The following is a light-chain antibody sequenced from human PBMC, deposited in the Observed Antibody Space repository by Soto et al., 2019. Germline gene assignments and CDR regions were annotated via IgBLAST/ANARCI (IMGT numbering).Light chain of an antibody. CDR2: YDG. J-gene: IGLJ2*01. V-gene: IGLV3-21*04. Sequence: SYELTQAPSVSVAPGKTASITCGGTNIGSTSVHWYQQKPGQAPVLVIYYDGDRPSGIPERFSGSKSGNTATLTIRSVEAGDEADFYCQVWDSSSDLVVFGGGTQLTVL. CDR1: NIGSTS. CDR3: QVWDSSSDLVV.